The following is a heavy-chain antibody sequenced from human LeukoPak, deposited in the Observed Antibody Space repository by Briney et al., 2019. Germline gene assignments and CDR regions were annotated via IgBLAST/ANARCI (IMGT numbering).Heavy chain of an antibody. J-gene: IGHJ4*01. V-gene: IGHV3-74*01. CDR3: AREYWGSSFDY. CDR2: IDNHVTTT. CDR1: GFTFSVYG. D-gene: IGHD2-15*01. Sequence: PGGSLKLSYAASGFTFSVYGMHWVRQAPGKGLVWVSRIDNHVTTTSYADSVRGRFTISRDNAKSTLYLQMNSLRAEDTAVYYCAREYWGSSFDYWG.